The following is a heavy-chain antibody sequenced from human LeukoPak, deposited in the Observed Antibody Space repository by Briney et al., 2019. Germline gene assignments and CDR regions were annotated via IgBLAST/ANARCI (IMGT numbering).Heavy chain of an antibody. CDR3: ARRYCSGGSCGVGPYFDN. V-gene: IGHV3-48*02. D-gene: IGHD2-15*01. CDR2: ITSGGSI. J-gene: IGHJ4*02. Sequence: GGSLRLSCAASGFTFSRYGMSWVRQAPGKGLEWLSHITSGGSIYYADSVKGRFTISRDNAKSSLCLQMRSLRDEDTAVYYCARRYCSGGSCGVGPYFDNWGQGTLVTVCS. CDR1: GFTFSRYG.